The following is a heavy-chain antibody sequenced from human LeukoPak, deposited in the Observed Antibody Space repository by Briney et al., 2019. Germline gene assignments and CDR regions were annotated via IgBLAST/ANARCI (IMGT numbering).Heavy chain of an antibody. CDR3: ARESQTTVTTYFDY. D-gene: IGHD4-17*01. V-gene: IGHV3-21*01. CDR2: ISSSSSYI. CDR1: GFTFSSYS. Sequence: GGSLRLSCAASGFTFSSYSMNWVRQAPGKGLEWVSSISSSSSYIYYADSVKGRFTISRDNAKNSLYLQMNSLRAEDTAVYYCARESQTTVTTYFDYWGQGTLVTVSS. J-gene: IGHJ4*02.